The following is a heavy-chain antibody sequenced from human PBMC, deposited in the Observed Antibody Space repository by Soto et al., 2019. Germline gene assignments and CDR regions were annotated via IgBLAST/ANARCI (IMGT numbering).Heavy chain of an antibody. J-gene: IGHJ5*02. CDR3: AREVRRAAAGTSSFDP. CDR1: GGSISSGGYY. Sequence: SETLSLTCTVSGGSISSGGYYWSWIRQHPGKGLEWIGYIYYSGSTYYNPSLKSRVTISVDTSKNQFSLKLSSVTAADTAVYYCAREVRRAAAGTSSFDPWGQGTQVT. CDR2: IYYSGST. D-gene: IGHD6-13*01. V-gene: IGHV4-31*03.